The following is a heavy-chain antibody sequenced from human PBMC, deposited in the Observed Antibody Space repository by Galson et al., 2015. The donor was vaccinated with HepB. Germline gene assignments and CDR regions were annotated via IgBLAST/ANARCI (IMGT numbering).Heavy chain of an antibody. CDR3: ARDGAVPDF. Sequence: SLRLSCAASGFTFTSYSMNWVRQAPGKGLEWVSYISSSSSDIYYADSVKGRFIISRDTSKNTVYLQMTSLRVEDTAVYYCARDGAVPDFWGQGTLVTVSS. J-gene: IGHJ4*02. D-gene: IGHD6-19*01. V-gene: IGHV3-21*05. CDR2: ISSSSSDI. CDR1: GFTFTSYS.